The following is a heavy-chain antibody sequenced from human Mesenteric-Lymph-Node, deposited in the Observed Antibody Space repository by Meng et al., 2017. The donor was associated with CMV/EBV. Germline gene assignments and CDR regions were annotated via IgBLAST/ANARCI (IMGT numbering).Heavy chain of an antibody. D-gene: IGHD2-2*01. V-gene: IGHV4-4*07. CDR2: IYTSGST. CDR1: GGSISSYY. Sequence: SETLSLTCTVSGGSISSYYWSWIRQPAGKGLEWIGRIYTSGSTNYNPSLKSRVTMSVDTSKNQFSLKLSSVTAADTAVYYCARAPGHCTSTTCYHPPDFWGQGALVTVSS. CDR3: ARAPGHCTSTTCYHPPDF. J-gene: IGHJ4*02.